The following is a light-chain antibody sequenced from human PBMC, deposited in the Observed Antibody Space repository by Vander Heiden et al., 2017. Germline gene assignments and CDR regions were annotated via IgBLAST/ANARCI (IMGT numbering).Light chain of an antibody. CDR2: RDT. J-gene: IGLJ3*02. Sequence: SYELTPPLSASVALGQTARITYGGYKFGSKIVQWYQQRPGQATVLVIYRDTMRPSGISERFSGSNSGNTATLTISRAQAGDEADFYCQVWDSSTTVVVGGGTKLTVL. V-gene: IGLV3-9*01. CDR3: QVWDSSTTVV. CDR1: KFGSKI.